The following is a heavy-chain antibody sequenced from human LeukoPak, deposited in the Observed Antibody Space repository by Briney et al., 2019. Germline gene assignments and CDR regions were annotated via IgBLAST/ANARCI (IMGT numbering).Heavy chain of an antibody. D-gene: IGHD6-6*01. V-gene: IGHV3-30*02. J-gene: IGHJ4*02. CDR2: IRYDGSNK. Sequence: PGESLRLSCAASGFTFSSYGMHWVRQAPGKGLEWVAFIRYDGSNKYYADSVKGRFTISRDNSKNTLYLQMNSLRAEDTAVYYCAKDLGIAARIFDYWGQGTLVTVSS. CDR1: GFTFSSYG. CDR3: AKDLGIAARIFDY.